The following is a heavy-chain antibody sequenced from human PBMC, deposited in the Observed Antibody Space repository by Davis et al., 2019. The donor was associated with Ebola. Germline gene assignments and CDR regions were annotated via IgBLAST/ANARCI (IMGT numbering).Heavy chain of an antibody. D-gene: IGHD1-26*01. Sequence: GESLKISCVASGFTFTTSAMHWVRQAPGKGLEWVALISSDGSKEYYADSVEGRFTISKDNSKNTLYLHMNALTAEDTALYYCAKPRSHDYSDSSDDFYLDLWGRGTLVTVSS. V-gene: IGHV3-30*18. CDR1: GFTFTTSA. J-gene: IGHJ2*01. CDR3: AKPRSHDYSDSSDDFYLDL. CDR2: ISSDGSKE.